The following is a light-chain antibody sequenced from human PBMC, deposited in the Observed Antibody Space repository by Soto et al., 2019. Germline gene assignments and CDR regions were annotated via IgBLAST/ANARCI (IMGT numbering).Light chain of an antibody. Sequence: DIQMTQSPSTLSASVGDRVVITCRASQSIRTWLAWYQQKPGKAPKLLIYKATSVVSGVTSRFSGSASGTELTLTISSLQPDDVATYYCQHYNAESNTLVQRTKVEIK. CDR3: QHYNAESNT. V-gene: IGKV1-5*03. CDR1: QSIRTW. J-gene: IGKJ2*01. CDR2: KAT.